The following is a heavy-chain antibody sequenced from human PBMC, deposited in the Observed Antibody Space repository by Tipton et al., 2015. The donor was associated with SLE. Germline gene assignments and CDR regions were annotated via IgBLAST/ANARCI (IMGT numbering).Heavy chain of an antibody. V-gene: IGHV4-39*01. CDR1: GGSISSSSYY. Sequence: LSCTVSGGSISSSSYYWGWIRQPPGKGLEWIGSIYYSGSTYYNPPLKSRVTISVDTSKNQFSLKLSSVTAADTAVYYCARRPDWVKAFDIWGQGTMVTVSS. CDR3: ARRPDWVKAFDI. D-gene: IGHD3/OR15-3a*01. CDR2: IYYSGST. J-gene: IGHJ3*02.